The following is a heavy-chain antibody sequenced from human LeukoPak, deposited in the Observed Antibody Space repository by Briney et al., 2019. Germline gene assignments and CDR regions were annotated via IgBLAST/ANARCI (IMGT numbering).Heavy chain of an antibody. CDR3: AREGHYDILTGYSPVEYYFYYMDV. V-gene: IGHV3-30*04. CDR1: LFTLSHYG. Sequence: GGSLRLSCEPSLFTLSHYGIHSVRQIPGKGLEWVAAISSDGVEKHYADSVKGRFTISRDNSKSTLYLQMNSLRAEDTALYYCAREGHYDILTGYSPVEYYFYYMDVWGKGTTVTVSS. J-gene: IGHJ6*03. D-gene: IGHD3-9*01. CDR2: ISSDGVEK.